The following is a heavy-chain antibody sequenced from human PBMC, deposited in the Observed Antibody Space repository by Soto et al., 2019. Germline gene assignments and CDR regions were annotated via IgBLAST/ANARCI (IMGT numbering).Heavy chain of an antibody. V-gene: IGHV4-4*07. CDR1: GGSMSKFY. CDR2: VYATGTS. Sequence: SETLSLTCSVSGGSMSKFYWSWIRKTAGKGLEWMGRVYATGTSDYNPSLRSRIAMSVDISKKTFSLRLRSVTAADTGVYYCVRDGSKTLRDCFDPWGQGILVTSPQ. CDR3: VRDGSKTLRDCFDP. J-gene: IGHJ5*02. D-gene: IGHD4-17*01.